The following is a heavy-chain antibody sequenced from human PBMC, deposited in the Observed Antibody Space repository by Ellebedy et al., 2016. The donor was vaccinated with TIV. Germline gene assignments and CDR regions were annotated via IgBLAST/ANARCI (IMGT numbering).Heavy chain of an antibody. CDR2: ISAYNGNT. Sequence: ASVKVSCXASGYTFTSYGISWVRQAPGQGLEWMGWISAYNGNTNYAQKLQGRVTMTTDTSTSTAYMELRSLRSDDTTVYYCARGPRMYSSSWYLIEYYYGMDVWGQGTTVTVSS. V-gene: IGHV1-18*01. CDR3: ARGPRMYSSSWYLIEYYYGMDV. D-gene: IGHD6-13*01. J-gene: IGHJ6*02. CDR1: GYTFTSYG.